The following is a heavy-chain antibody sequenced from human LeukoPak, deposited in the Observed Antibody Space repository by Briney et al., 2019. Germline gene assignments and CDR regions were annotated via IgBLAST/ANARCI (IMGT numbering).Heavy chain of an antibody. CDR3: ARGSYYYYYMDV. CDR2: MNPNSGNT. Sequence: GASVKVSCKPSGYTFTSYDINWVRQATGQGLEWMGWMNPNSGNTGYAQKFQGRVTMTRNTSISTAYMELSSLRSEDTAVYYCARGSYYYYYMDVWGKGTTVTISS. CDR1: GYTFTSYD. V-gene: IGHV1-8*01. J-gene: IGHJ6*03.